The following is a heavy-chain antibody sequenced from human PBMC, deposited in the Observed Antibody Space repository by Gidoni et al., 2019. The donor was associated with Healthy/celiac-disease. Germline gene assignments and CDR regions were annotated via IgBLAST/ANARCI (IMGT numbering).Heavy chain of an antibody. D-gene: IGHD1-1*01. CDR3: ARAGYLKWYFDL. J-gene: IGHJ2*01. Sequence: QVQLQESGPGLVKPSETLSLTCTVSGGSVSSGSYYWSWIRQPPGKGLEWIGYIYYSGSTNYNPSLKSRVTISVDTSKNQFSLKLSSVTAADTAVYYCARAGYLKWYFDLWGRGTLVTVSS. CDR2: IYYSGST. V-gene: IGHV4-61*01. CDR1: GGSVSSGSYY.